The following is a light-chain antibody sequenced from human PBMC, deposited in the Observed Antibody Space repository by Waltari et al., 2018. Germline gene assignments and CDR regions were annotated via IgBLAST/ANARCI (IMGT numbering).Light chain of an antibody. CDR2: RNN. CDR1: HSTIGKYN. J-gene: IGLJ3*02. V-gene: IGLV1-47*01. Sequence: QSVLTQPPSASGTPGQRVTISCSGSHSTIGKYNVYWYQQVPGTAPKLLIYRNNQRPSGVPDRFSGSKSDTSASLAISGLRSDDEADYYCAAWDDSLYGVFGGGTKLTVL. CDR3: AAWDDSLYGV.